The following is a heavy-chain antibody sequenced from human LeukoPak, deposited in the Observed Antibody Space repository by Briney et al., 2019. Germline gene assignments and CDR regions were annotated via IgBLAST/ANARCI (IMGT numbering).Heavy chain of an antibody. Sequence: SVKVSCKASGGTFSSYAISWVRQAPGQGLEWMGGIIPIFGTANYAQKFRGRVTITADESTSTAYMELSSLRSEDTAVYYCARGHRVEYSSSWDDAFDIWGQGTMVTVSS. CDR2: IIPIFGTA. D-gene: IGHD6-6*01. V-gene: IGHV1-69*01. CDR3: ARGHRVEYSSSWDDAFDI. J-gene: IGHJ3*02. CDR1: GGTFSSYA.